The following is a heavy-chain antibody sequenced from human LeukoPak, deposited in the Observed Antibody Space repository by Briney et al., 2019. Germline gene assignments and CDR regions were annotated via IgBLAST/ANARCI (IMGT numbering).Heavy chain of an antibody. D-gene: IGHD5-24*01. V-gene: IGHV1-69*04. CDR2: IIPIFGIA. J-gene: IGHJ4*02. CDR1: GGTFSSYA. CDR3: ARGRRWLQSINFDY. Sequence: SVKVSCKASGGTFSSYAISWVRQAPGQGLEWMGRIIPIFGIANYAQKFQGRVTMTRDTSTSTVYMELSSLRSEDTAVYYCARGRRWLQSINFDYWGQGTLVTVSS.